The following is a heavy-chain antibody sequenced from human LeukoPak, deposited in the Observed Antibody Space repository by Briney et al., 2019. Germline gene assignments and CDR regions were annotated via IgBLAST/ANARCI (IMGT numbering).Heavy chain of an antibody. D-gene: IGHD2-15*01. CDR3: ARGVVAATFYYYMDV. CDR1: GYTFTGYY. V-gene: IGHV1-2*02. Sequence: ASVKVSCKPSGYTFTGYYIQWVRQAPRQGLEWMGWINPNSGGTNYAQKFQGRVTMTRDTSISTAYMELSSLPSDDTAVYYCARGVVAATFYYYMDVWGKGTTVTVSS. J-gene: IGHJ6*03. CDR2: INPNSGGT.